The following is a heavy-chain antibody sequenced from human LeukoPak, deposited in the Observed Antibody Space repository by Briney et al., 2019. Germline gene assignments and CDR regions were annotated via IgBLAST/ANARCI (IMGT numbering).Heavy chain of an antibody. CDR1: GGSFSGYY. CDR2: INHSGST. V-gene: IGHV4-34*01. Sequence: PSETLSLTCAVYGGSFSGYYRSWIRQPPGKGLEWIGEINHSGSTNYNPSLKSRVTISVDTSKNQFSLKLSSVTAADTAVYYCARAAGYDFWSGYSPFDYWGQGTLVTVSS. J-gene: IGHJ4*02. D-gene: IGHD3-3*01. CDR3: ARAAGYDFWSGYSPFDY.